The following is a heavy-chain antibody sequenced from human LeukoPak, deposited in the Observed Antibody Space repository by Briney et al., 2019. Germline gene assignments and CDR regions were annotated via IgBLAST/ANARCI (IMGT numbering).Heavy chain of an antibody. CDR3: ARLIPPTWWSVAGSRGQHDY. V-gene: IGHV4-39*01. Sequence: PSETLSLTCTASGVSTSSGSYYWGWIRQPPGKGLEWIGSIYYSGSAYYNPSLRSRVTLSMDTSKNQFSLRVISVTAADTALYYCARLIPPTWWSVAGSRGQHDYWGQGTLVTVSS. CDR1: GVSTSSGSYY. D-gene: IGHD6-19*01. CDR2: IYYSGSA. J-gene: IGHJ4*02.